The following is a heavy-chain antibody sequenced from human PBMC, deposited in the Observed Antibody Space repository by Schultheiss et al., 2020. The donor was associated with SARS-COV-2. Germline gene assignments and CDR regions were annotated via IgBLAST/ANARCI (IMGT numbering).Heavy chain of an antibody. CDR3: ARVWSSSWGNYFDH. CDR1: GYTFTSYY. J-gene: IGHJ4*02. CDR2: INTGDGKT. D-gene: IGHD6-13*01. Sequence: ASVKVSCKASGYTFTSYYMHWVRQAPGERLEWMGWINTGDGKTVYAQKFQGRVTIKRDTSANTASMELGSLTPQDTAVYYCARVWSSSWGNYFDHWGQGTLVTVSS. V-gene: IGHV1-3*04.